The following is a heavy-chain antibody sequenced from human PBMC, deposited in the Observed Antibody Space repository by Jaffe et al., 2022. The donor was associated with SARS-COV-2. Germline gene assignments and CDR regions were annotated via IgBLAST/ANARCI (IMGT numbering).Heavy chain of an antibody. V-gene: IGHV4-39*01. J-gene: IGHJ6*02. CDR1: GGSISSSSYY. CDR2: IYYSGST. CDR3: ARTNHVYYYYGMDV. Sequence: QLQLQESGPGLVKPSETLSLTCTVSGGSISSSSYYWGWIRQPPGKGLEWIGSIYYSGSTYYNPSLKSRVTISVDTSKNQFSLKLSSVTAADTAVYYCARTNHVYYYYGMDVWGQGTTVTVSS.